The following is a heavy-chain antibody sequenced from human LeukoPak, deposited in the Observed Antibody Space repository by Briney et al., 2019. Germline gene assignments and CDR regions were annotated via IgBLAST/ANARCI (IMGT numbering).Heavy chain of an antibody. CDR2: IYSGGST. J-gene: IGHJ5*02. Sequence: GGSLRLSCAASGFIVSSNYMSWVRQAPGKGLEWVSVIYSGGSTYYADSVKGRFTISRDNSRNTLYLQMNSLRAEDTAVYYCARALFLWGKFDPWGQGTRVTVSS. V-gene: IGHV3-53*01. D-gene: IGHD3-16*01. CDR3: ARALFLWGKFDP. CDR1: GFIVSSNY.